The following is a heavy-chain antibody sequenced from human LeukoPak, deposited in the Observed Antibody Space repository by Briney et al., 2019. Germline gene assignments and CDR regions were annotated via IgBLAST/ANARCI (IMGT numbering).Heavy chain of an antibody. V-gene: IGHV3-48*03. Sequence: GGSLRLSCAASGFTFSSYEMNWVRQAPGKGLEWVSYISSSGSTIKYADSVKGRFTVSRDNSKNTLYLQMNSLRVEDTAVYYCAKDGIFGVVLDYFDYWGQGTLVTVSS. J-gene: IGHJ4*02. CDR1: GFTFSSYE. D-gene: IGHD3-3*01. CDR3: AKDGIFGVVLDYFDY. CDR2: ISSSGSTI.